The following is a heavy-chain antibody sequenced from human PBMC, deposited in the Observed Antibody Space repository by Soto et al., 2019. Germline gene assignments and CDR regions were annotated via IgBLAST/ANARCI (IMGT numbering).Heavy chain of an antibody. CDR1: GYSFTNYL. CDR3: ARGRTNLPLDV. Sequence: GESLKISFEASGYSFTNYLINWVRQMPVKGLEWMGRIDPTDSHPNYSPSFQGHVNVSVDRSISTAYLQWSSLKASDRAVYYCARGRTNLPLDVSGQGTTVTLSS. J-gene: IGHJ6*02. D-gene: IGHD1-1*01. CDR2: IDPTDSHP. V-gene: IGHV5-10-1*01.